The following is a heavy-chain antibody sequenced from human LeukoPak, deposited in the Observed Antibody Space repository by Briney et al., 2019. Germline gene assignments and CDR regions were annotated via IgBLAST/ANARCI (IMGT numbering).Heavy chain of an antibody. CDR1: GYSISSGYY. CDR2: IYHSGST. V-gene: IGHV4-38-2*02. CDR3: ARDYSQWLPGDYFDY. Sequence: SETLSLTCTVSGYSISSGYYWGWIRQPPGKGLEWIGSIYHSGSTYYNPSLKSRVTISVDTSKNQFSLKLSSVTVADTAVYYCARDYSQWLPGDYFDYWGQGTLVTVSS. D-gene: IGHD6-19*01. J-gene: IGHJ4*02.